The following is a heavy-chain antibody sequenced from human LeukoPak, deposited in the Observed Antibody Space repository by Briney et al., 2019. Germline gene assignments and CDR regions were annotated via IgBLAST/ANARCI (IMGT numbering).Heavy chain of an antibody. CDR1: GDSISSYY. J-gene: IGHJ6*02. V-gene: IGHV4-59*01. Sequence: PSETLSLTCTVSGDSISSYYWSWIRQPPGKGLEWIGYIDYSGNTNYNPSLKSRVTISADTSKSQFSLKLSSVTAADMAVYYCAVDHCDVLTGYSYGMDVWGQGTTVTVSS. CDR3: AVDHCDVLTGYSYGMDV. D-gene: IGHD3-9*01. CDR2: IDYSGNT.